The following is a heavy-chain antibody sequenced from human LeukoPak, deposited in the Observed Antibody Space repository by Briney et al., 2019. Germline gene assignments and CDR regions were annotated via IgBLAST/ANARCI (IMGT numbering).Heavy chain of an antibody. CDR3: AREDCGGDCSPYYFDY. D-gene: IGHD2-21*02. CDR2: IWYDGSNK. CDR1: GFTFSSYG. Sequence: PGGSLRLSCAASGFTFSSYGMHWVRQAPGKGLEWVAVIWYDGSNKYYADSVKGRFTISRDNSKNTLYLQMNSLRAEDTAVYYCAREDCGGDCSPYYFDYWGQGTLVTVSS. J-gene: IGHJ4*02. V-gene: IGHV3-33*01.